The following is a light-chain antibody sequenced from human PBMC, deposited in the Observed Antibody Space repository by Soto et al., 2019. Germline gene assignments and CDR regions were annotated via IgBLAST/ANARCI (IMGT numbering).Light chain of an antibody. CDR2: GAS. CDR3: QQYGDSPIT. CDR1: QSVTSTY. J-gene: IGKJ5*01. V-gene: IGKV3-20*01. Sequence: EIVLTQSPGTLPLSPGERATLSCRASQSVTSTYLAWYQQKPGQAPRLLISGASSRATGVPDRFSGNGSGTDFTLTITGLEPEDFALYYCQQYGDSPITFGQGTRLEIK.